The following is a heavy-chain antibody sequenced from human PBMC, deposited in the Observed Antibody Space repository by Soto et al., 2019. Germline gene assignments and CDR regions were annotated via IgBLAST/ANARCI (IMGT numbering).Heavy chain of an antibody. D-gene: IGHD2-21*02. CDR1: GYTFPSFA. J-gene: IGHJ4*02. V-gene: IGHV1-3*01. Sequence: ASVKGSCTASGYTFPSFAMHWVGRATGQRLEWMGWINAGNGNTKYWQKFQGRVTITRDTSESTAYMELSSLRSEDTAVYYCARSIVVVTALDYWGQGTLVTVSS. CDR2: INAGNGNT. CDR3: ARSIVVVTALDY.